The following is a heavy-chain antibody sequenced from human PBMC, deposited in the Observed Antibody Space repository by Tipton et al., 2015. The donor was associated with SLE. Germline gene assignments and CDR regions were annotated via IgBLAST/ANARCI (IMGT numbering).Heavy chain of an antibody. CDR3: GRDGGDLLTDY. CDR2: IRYDGSKT. Sequence: SLRLSCTTSGFTFSTSGMHWVRQAPGKGLEWVTFIRYDGSKTYSIDSVKGRFTISKDNSKNTLYLQMNSLRVEDTAVYYCGRDGGDLLTDYWGQGTLVTVSS. V-gene: IGHV3-30*02. J-gene: IGHJ4*02. CDR1: GFTFSTSG. D-gene: IGHD1-26*01.